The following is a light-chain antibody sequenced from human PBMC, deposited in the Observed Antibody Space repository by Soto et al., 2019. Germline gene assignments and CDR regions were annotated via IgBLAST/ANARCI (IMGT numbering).Light chain of an antibody. J-gene: IGKJ2*01. CDR2: AAS. CDR3: KQSSNIPYT. CDR1: QTISSY. V-gene: IGKV1-39*01. Sequence: DIQMTQSPSSLSASVGDRVTITCRASQTISSYLNWYQQNPGKAPKLLIYAASSLQSGVPSRFSGSGSGTDFTLTISSLQPEDFATYYCKQSSNIPYTFGLGTKLEIK.